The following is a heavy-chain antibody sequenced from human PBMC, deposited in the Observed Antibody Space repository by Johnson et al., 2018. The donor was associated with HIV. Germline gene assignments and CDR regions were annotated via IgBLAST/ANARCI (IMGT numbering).Heavy chain of an antibody. CDR2: ISYDGSNK. Sequence: VQLVESGGGVVQPGRSLRLSCAASGFTFSSYGMHWVRQAPGKGLEWVAVISYDGSNKYYADSVKGRFTISRENAKNSLYLQMNSLRAGDTAVYYCVRARGYSLAFDIWGQGTMVIVSS. J-gene: IGHJ3*02. CDR3: VRARGYSLAFDI. V-gene: IGHV3-30*03. CDR1: GFTFSSYG. D-gene: IGHD2-21*01.